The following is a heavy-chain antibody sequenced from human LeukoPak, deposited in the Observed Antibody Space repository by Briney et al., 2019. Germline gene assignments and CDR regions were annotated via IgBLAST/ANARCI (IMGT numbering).Heavy chain of an antibody. CDR3: ARGRRYYDSSGYYYRWFDP. Sequence: PSETLSLTCAVYGGSFSGYYWSWIRQPPGKGLEWIGEINHSGSTNYNPSLKSRVTISVDTSKNQFSLKLSSVTAADTAVYYCARGRRYYDSSGYYYRWFDPWGQGTLVTVSS. V-gene: IGHV4-34*01. CDR1: GGSFSGYY. J-gene: IGHJ5*02. D-gene: IGHD3-22*01. CDR2: INHSGST.